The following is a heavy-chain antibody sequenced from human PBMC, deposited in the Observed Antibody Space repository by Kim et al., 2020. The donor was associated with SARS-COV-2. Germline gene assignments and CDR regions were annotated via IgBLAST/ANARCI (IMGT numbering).Heavy chain of an antibody. D-gene: IGHD3-22*01. CDR1: GFTFSSYA. J-gene: IGHJ5*02. Sequence: GGSLRLSCAASGFTFSSYAMHWVRQAPGKGLEWVAVISYDGSNKYYADSVKGRFTISRDNSKNTLYLQMNSLRAEDTAVYYCARENYYDSSGGGWFDPWGQGTLVTVSS. CDR3: ARENYYDSSGGGWFDP. CDR2: ISYDGSNK. V-gene: IGHV3-30*04.